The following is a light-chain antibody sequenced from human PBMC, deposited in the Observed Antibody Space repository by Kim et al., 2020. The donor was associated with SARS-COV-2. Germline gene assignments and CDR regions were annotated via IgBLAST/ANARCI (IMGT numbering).Light chain of an antibody. CDR3: CSFAGLYPHV. J-gene: IGLJ2*01. Sequence: QSALTQPRSVSGSPGQSVTISCTGTGSDVGAYTYISWYQQHTGKAPKLIIYSVTERPSGVPDRFSGSKSGPTASLTISGLQADDEADYYCCSFAGLYPHVFGGGTKVTVL. V-gene: IGLV2-11*01. CDR1: GSDVGAYTY. CDR2: SVT.